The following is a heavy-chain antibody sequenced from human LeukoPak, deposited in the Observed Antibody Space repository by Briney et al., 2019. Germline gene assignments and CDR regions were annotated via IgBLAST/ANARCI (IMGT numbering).Heavy chain of an antibody. Sequence: PGGSLRLSCAASGFTFSSYNMNWVRQAPGKGLEWVSSISYSSRARYYADSVKGRFTISRDNFKDSLYLQMDSLRAEDTAVYYCARAYCSSTSWFGWGQGTLVTVSS. CDR1: GFTFSSYN. CDR2: ISYSSRAR. J-gene: IGHJ4*02. CDR3: ARAYCSSTSWFG. V-gene: IGHV3-48*01. D-gene: IGHD2-2*01.